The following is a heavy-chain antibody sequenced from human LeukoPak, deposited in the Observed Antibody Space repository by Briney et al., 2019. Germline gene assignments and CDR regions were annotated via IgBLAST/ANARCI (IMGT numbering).Heavy chain of an antibody. Sequence: SETLSLTCAVYGGSFSGYYWSWIRQPPGKGLEWIGEINHSGSTNYNPSLKSRVTISVDTSKNQFSLKLSSVTAADTAVYYCAGTSYYFHYWGQGTLVTVSP. J-gene: IGHJ4*02. CDR3: AGTSYYFHY. V-gene: IGHV4-34*01. CDR2: INHSGST. CDR1: GGSFSGYY.